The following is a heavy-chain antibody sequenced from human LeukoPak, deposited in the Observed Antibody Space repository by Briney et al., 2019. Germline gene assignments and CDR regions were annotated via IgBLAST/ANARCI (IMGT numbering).Heavy chain of an antibody. CDR2: IWYDGSNK. V-gene: IGHV3-33*01. Sequence: GRSLRLSCAASGFSFSSYGMHWVRQAPGKGLEWVAVIWYDGSNKYYADSVKGRFTISRDNSKNTLYLQMNSLRAEDTAVYYCARVKCSGGSCYSPFDYRGQGTLVTVSS. CDR1: GFSFSSYG. D-gene: IGHD2-15*01. CDR3: ARVKCSGGSCYSPFDY. J-gene: IGHJ4*02.